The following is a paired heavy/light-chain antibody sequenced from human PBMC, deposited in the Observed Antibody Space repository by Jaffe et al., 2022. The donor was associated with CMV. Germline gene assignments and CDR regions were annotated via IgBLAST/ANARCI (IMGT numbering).Heavy chain of an antibody. CDR2: IIPIFGKT. CDR1: GGTFNSYG. CDR3: ARHIAVVVTATSYLYYGMDV. J-gene: IGHJ6*02. D-gene: IGHD2-15*01. V-gene: IGHV1-69*01. Sequence: QVQLVQSGAEVKKPGSSVKVSCKASGGTFNSYGISWVRQAPGQGLELMGGIIPIFGKTNYAQKFQGRVTITADDSTTTAYMELSSLRSEDTAVYYCARHIAVVVTATSYLYYGMDVWGQGTTVTVSS.
Light chain of an antibody. CDR2: LGS. V-gene: IGKV2-28*01. J-gene: IGKJ1*01. Sequence: DIVMTQSPLSLPVIPGEPASISCRSSQSLLHSDGHNYLDWYLQKPGKSPQLLIYLGSNRASGVPDRFSGSGSGTDFTLKISRVEAEDVGVYYCMQALQTRTFGQGTKVEIK. CDR1: QSLLHSDGHNY. CDR3: MQALQTRT.